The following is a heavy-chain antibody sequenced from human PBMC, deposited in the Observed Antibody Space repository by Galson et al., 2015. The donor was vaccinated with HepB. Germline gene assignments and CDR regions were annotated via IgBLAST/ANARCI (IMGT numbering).Heavy chain of an antibody. V-gene: IGHV2-5*01. D-gene: IGHD2-2*02. CDR2: IYWNGDK. Sequence: PALVKPTPTLTLTCTFSGFSLSTGGVAVGWIRQPPGKALGWLAMIYWNGDKYYSPFLKSRLTTTEDTSTNQVVLTMTNMDPADTGTYYCARRRYCSSAACYKNAFDIWGQGTMVTVSS. CDR1: GFSLSTGGVA. CDR3: ARRRYCSSAACYKNAFDI. J-gene: IGHJ3*02.